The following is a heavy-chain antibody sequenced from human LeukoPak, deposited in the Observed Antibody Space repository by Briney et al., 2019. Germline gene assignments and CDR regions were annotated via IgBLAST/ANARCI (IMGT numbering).Heavy chain of an antibody. CDR3: ARERTYYDSSGYYSGDAFDI. J-gene: IGHJ3*02. CDR1: GFSFGSYA. CDR2: ICGSVSGSGDCT. Sequence: GGSLRLSCAASGFSFGSYAMSWVRQAAGKGLEWVSEICGSVSGSGDCTHYADSVKGRFTISRDNSKKTLYLQMNSLRAEDTAVYYCARERTYYDSSGYYSGDAFDIWGQGTMVTVSS. D-gene: IGHD3-22*01. V-gene: IGHV3-23*01.